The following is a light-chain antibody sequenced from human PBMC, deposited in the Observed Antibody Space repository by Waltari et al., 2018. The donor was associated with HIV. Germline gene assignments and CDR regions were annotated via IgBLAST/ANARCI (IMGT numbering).Light chain of an antibody. J-gene: IGKJ1*01. CDR3: QQLNSYPRT. V-gene: IGKV1-9*01. CDR1: QGIGPS. Sequence: DVQLTQSPSFLSASVGDIVTITCRASQGIGPSLAWYQRKPGKAPNLLISAASTLQSGIPSRFSGGGSGTEFTLTISSLQPEDFATYYCQQLNSYPRTFGQGTKVDFK. CDR2: AAS.